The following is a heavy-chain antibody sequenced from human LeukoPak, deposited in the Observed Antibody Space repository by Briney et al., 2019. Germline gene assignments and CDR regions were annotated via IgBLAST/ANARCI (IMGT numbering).Heavy chain of an antibody. V-gene: IGHV3-53*01. CDR1: GFIVKNNY. Sequence: PGGSLTLSCAASGFIVKNNYMNWVRQAPGKGLEWVSVIDSDGSAYYAESVKGRFTISRDNSKNTLFLQMNSLRADDTAMYYCAREGFNHSWSHIDYWGQGAMVTVSS. CDR2: IDSDGSA. J-gene: IGHJ4*02. D-gene: IGHD6-13*01. CDR3: AREGFNHSWSHIDY.